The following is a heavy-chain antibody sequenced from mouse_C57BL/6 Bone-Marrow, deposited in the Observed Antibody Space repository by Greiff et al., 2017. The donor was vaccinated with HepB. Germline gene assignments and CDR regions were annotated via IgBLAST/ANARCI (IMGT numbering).Heavy chain of an antibody. V-gene: IGHV5-17*01. Sequence: EVKLMESGGGLVKPGGSLKLSCAASGFTFSDYGMHWVRQAPEKGLEWVAYISSGSSTIYYADTVKGRFTISRDNAKNTLFLQMTSLRSEDTAMYYCARPPPLEGYCCGSSPYFDYWGQGTTLTVSS. CDR1: GFTFSDYG. CDR3: ARPPPLEGYCCGSSPYFDY. J-gene: IGHJ2*01. D-gene: IGHD1-1*01. CDR2: ISSGSSTI.